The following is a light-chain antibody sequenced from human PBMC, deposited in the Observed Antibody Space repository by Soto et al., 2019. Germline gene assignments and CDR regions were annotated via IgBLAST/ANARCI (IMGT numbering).Light chain of an antibody. CDR2: DDT. V-gene: IGLV2-14*02. J-gene: IGLJ1*01. CDR1: SSDVGTYKP. CDR3: SSFKGTNSFV. Sequence: QSALTQPASVSGSPGQSITISCTGTSSDVGTYKPVSWYQQYPGKAPKVIIYDDTKRPSGVSSRFSGSKSGNTASLTISGLQAEDEADYYCSSFKGTNSFVFGTGTKLTVL.